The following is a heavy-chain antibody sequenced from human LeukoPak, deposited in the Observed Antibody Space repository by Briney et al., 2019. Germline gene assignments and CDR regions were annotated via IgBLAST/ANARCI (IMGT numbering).Heavy chain of an antibody. J-gene: IGHJ4*02. CDR3: ARDERDGYNNGVDY. CDR2: IIPIFGTA. D-gene: IGHD5-24*01. CDR1: GGTFSSYA. Sequence: GASVKVSCKASGGTFSSYAISWVRQAPGQGLEWIGGIIPIFGTANYAQKFQGRVTITADKSTSTAYMELSSLRSEDTAVYYCARDERDGYNNGVDYWGQGTLVTVSS. V-gene: IGHV1-69*06.